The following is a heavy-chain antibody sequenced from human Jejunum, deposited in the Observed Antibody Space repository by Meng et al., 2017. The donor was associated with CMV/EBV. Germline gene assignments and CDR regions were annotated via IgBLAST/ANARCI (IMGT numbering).Heavy chain of an antibody. CDR3: ANQQPWNYYYGMEF. CDR2: ISSTSSYI. Sequence: GFSFRAFNMNWVRKAPGKGLEWVASISSTSSYIYYADSLKGRFTISRDNAKNSLYLQMNSLRAEDTAVYYCANQQPWNYYYGMEFWGQGTTVTVSS. D-gene: IGHD5-18*01. V-gene: IGHV3-21*01. J-gene: IGHJ6*02. CDR1: GFSFRAFN.